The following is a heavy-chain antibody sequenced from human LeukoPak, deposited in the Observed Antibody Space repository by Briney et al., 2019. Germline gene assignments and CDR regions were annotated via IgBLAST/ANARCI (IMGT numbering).Heavy chain of an antibody. J-gene: IGHJ4*02. Sequence: PSETLSLTCAVYGGSFSGYYWSWICQPPGKGLEWIGEIYHSGSTNYNPSLKSRVTISVDKSKNQFSLKLSSVTAADTAVYYCASSKVEMATITTLGYWGQGTLVTVSS. V-gene: IGHV4-34*01. CDR3: ASSKVEMATITTLGY. D-gene: IGHD5-24*01. CDR1: GGSFSGYY. CDR2: IYHSGST.